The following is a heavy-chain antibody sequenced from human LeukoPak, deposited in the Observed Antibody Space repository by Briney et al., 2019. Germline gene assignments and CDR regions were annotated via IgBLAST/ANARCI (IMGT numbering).Heavy chain of an antibody. Sequence: GRSLRLSCAASGFTFSSYAMHWVRQAPGKGLEWISYISSSSSTMYYADSVKGRFTISRDNAKNSLYLQMNSLRAEDTAVYYCARDRGVGAPYYFDYWGQGTLVTVSS. CDR3: ARDRGVGAPYYFDY. V-gene: IGHV3-48*04. D-gene: IGHD1-26*01. CDR1: GFTFSSYA. J-gene: IGHJ4*02. CDR2: ISSSSSTM.